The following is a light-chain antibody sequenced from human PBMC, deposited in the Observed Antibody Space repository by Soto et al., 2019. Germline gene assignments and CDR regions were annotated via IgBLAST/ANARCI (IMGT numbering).Light chain of an antibody. CDR1: SCDVGGYNY. CDR3: CSYAGSPRYV. Sequence: QSALTQPRSVSGSPGQSVTISCTGTSCDVGGYNYVSWYQQHPGKAPKVMIYDVSERPSGVPDRFSGSKSGNTASLTISGLQAEDEADYYCCSYAGSPRYVLGTGTKLTVL. CDR2: DVS. J-gene: IGLJ1*01. V-gene: IGLV2-11*01.